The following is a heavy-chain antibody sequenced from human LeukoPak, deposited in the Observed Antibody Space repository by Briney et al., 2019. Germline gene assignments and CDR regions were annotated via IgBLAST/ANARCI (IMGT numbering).Heavy chain of an antibody. CDR1: GFTFEEYS. V-gene: IGHV3-43*01. CDR3: GKDIEHYDFWNGFEY. D-gene: IGHD3-3*01. Sequence: GGSLRLSCAASGFTFEEYSMQWVRRPPGKGLEWVAVIRWDGGTTYYADSVKGRFTISRDNGEKSVYLQMNSLRTEDTAFYYCGKDIEHYDFWNGFEYRGQGTLVTVSS. J-gene: IGHJ4*02. CDR2: IRWDGGTT.